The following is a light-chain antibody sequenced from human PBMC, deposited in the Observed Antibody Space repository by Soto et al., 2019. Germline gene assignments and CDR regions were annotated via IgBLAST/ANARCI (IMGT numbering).Light chain of an antibody. CDR3: QKHDGAPLT. J-gene: IGKJ4*01. CDR1: QPISDY. V-gene: IGKV1-27*01. CDR2: TSS. Sequence: DIQMTQSPSSLSASVGDRVTITCRTSQPISDYLNWYQQKPGKVPKLLIYTSSTLQSGVPSRFSGSGSGTDFTLTISSLQPEDVATYYCQKHDGAPLTFGGGTKVEIK.